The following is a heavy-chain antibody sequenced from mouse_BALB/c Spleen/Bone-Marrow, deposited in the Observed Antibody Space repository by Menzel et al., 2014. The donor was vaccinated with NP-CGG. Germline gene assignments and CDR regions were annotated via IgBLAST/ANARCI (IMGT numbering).Heavy chain of an antibody. V-gene: IGHV4-1*02. J-gene: IGHJ2*01. D-gene: IGHD2-1*01. Sequence: VQLQQSGGGLVQPGGSLKLSCAVSGFDFSRYWMSWVRQAPGKGLEWIGEINPDSSTINYTPSLKDKFIISRDNAKNTLYLQMSKVRSEDTALYYCARQGYYGKGDYWGQGTTLTVSS. CDR1: GFDFSRYW. CDR3: ARQGYYGKGDY. CDR2: INPDSSTI.